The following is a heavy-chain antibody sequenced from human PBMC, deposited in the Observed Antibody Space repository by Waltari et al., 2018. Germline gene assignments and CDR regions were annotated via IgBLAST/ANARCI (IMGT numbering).Heavy chain of an antibody. D-gene: IGHD2-15*01. CDR3: VRLAATSYFDY. Sequence: QVQLQESGPGLVKPSETLALRCTVSGGSISGYYWSWIRQPAGKGLEWIGRIYPSGTTNYNPSLQSRVTMSVDTSKNQCSLNLSSVTAADAAVYFCVRLAATSYFDYWGQGTLVSVSS. J-gene: IGHJ4*02. CDR2: IYPSGTT. V-gene: IGHV4-4*07. CDR1: GGSISGYY.